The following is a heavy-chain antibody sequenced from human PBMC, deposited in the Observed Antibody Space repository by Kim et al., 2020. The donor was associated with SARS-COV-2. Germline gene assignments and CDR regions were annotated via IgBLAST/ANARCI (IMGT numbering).Heavy chain of an antibody. V-gene: IGHV3-23*01. D-gene: IGHD5-12*01. CDR3: ANRYSGYDYFSLVY. J-gene: IGHJ4*02. Sequence: DSVKGRFTISRDTSKNTLCLQMNSLRAEDTAVYYCANRYSGYDYFSLVYWVQGALLTVSS.